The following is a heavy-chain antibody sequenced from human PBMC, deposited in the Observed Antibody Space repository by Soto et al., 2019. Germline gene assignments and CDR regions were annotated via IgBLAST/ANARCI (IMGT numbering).Heavy chain of an antibody. CDR3: ARVRGLDTIFRMYYLDY. CDR2: INHSGST. CDR1: GGSFSGYY. D-gene: IGHD3-3*01. Sequence: QEQLQQWGAGLLKPSETLSLTCAVYGGSFSGYYWSWIRQPPGKGRDWNWEINHSGSTNYNPSIKSRVTISVDTYKNEFSLKLSSVTAADTAVYYCARVRGLDTIFRMYYLDYWGQGTLVTVSS. V-gene: IGHV4-34*01. J-gene: IGHJ4*02.